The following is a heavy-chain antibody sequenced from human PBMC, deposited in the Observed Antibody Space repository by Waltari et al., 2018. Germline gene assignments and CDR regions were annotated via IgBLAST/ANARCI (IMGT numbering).Heavy chain of an antibody. Sequence: EVQLVESGGGLVKPGGSLRLSCAASGFTFSSYIMNWVRQAPGKGLEWVSSITSSSSYIYYADSVKGRFTVSRDNAKNSLYLQMNSLRAEDTAVYYCARDKTDTAMVVDYWGQGTLVTVSS. J-gene: IGHJ4*02. V-gene: IGHV3-21*01. CDR3: ARDKTDTAMVVDY. D-gene: IGHD5-18*01. CDR2: ITSSSSYI. CDR1: GFTFSSYI.